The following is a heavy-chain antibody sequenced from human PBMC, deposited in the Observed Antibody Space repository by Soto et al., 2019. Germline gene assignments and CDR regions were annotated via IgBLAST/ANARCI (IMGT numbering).Heavy chain of an antibody. J-gene: IGHJ4*02. V-gene: IGHV4-38-2*01. Sequence: KPSETLSLTCVVSGHSLSSAYYWGWIRQPPGKGLEWIGSMYHSGSTFYNPSLKSRVTISMVTSNNQFSLKLRSATAADTAVYYCASPTFGGVIVQWGQGTLVTVSS. CDR3: ASPTFGGVIVQ. CDR2: MYHSGST. D-gene: IGHD3-16*02. CDR1: GHSLSSAYY.